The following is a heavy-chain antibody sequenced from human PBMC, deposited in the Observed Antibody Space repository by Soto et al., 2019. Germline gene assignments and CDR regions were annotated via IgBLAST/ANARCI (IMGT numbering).Heavy chain of an antibody. CDR1: GGSISDTDYY. CDR3: ARARYIWNHGFMTGRCHP. D-gene: IGHD1-1*01. J-gene: IGHJ5*02. V-gene: IGHV4-39*02. CDR2: VYYTGVI. Sequence: QVQLQESGPGLVKPSETLSLTCTVSGGSISDTDYYWGWVRQPPGKGLEWIGSVYYTGVIYYNPSPDGRGTESVDPSRNHFSLKLMSVTAADTAVYYCARARYIWNHGFMTGRCHPWGQGTLVTVS.